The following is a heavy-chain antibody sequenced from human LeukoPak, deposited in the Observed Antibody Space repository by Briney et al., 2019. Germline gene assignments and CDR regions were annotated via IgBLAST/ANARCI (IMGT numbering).Heavy chain of an antibody. CDR2: IWYDGSNK. D-gene: IGHD6-19*01. V-gene: IGHV3-33*01. J-gene: IGHJ4*02. Sequence: GGSLRLSCAASGFTFSSYGMHWVRQAPGKGLEWVAGIWYDGSNKYYADSVKGRFTISRDNSKNTLYLQMNSLRAEDTAVYYCARDPLQWLVRYYFDYWGQGTLVTVSS. CDR1: GFTFSSYG. CDR3: ARDPLQWLVRYYFDY.